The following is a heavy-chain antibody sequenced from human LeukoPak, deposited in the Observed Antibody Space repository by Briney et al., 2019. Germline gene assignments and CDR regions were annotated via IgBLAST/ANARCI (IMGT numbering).Heavy chain of an antibody. CDR2: IYTRGMT. D-gene: IGHD5/OR15-5a*01. CDR1: GFTVSSNY. V-gene: IGHV3-53*03. Sequence: GGSLRLSCAASGFTVSSNYMSWVRQPPGKGLDWVSVIYTRGMTNYADSVKGRFTTSRDESKNTLYLQMNSLRSEDTALYYCARGSLYDSQVFDSWGQGTPVTVSS. CDR3: ARGSLYDSQVFDS. J-gene: IGHJ4*02.